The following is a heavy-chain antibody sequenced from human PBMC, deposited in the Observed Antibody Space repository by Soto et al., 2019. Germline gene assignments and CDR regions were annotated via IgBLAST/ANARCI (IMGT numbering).Heavy chain of an antibody. Sequence: QVQLVQSGAEVKKPGSSVKVSCKASGGTFSSYAISWVRQAPGQGLEWMGGIIPIFGTANYAQKFQGRVTITADESTSTAYMELSSLRSEDTAVYYCARAGAYYDFWRGSSNWFDPWGQGTLVTVSS. V-gene: IGHV1-69*01. CDR1: GGTFSSYA. CDR3: ARAGAYYDFWRGSSNWFDP. D-gene: IGHD3-3*01. J-gene: IGHJ5*02. CDR2: IIPIFGTA.